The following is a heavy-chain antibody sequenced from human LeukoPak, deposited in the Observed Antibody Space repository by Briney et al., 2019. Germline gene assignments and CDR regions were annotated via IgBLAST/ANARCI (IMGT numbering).Heavy chain of an antibody. D-gene: IGHD6-13*01. CDR2: ISSSGSTI. V-gene: IGHV3-48*03. Sequence: PGGSLRLSCAASGFTFSSYEMNWVRQAPGKGLEWVSYISSSGSTIYYADSVKGRFTISRDNAKNSVYLQMNSLRAEDTAVYYCARTIAAAGSPPYSYYGMDVWGKGTTVTVSS. CDR1: GFTFSSYE. J-gene: IGHJ6*04. CDR3: ARTIAAAGSPPYSYYGMDV.